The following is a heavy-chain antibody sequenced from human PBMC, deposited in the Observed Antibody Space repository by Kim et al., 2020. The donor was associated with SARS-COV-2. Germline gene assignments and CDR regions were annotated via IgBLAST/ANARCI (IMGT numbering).Heavy chain of an antibody. J-gene: IGHJ4*02. D-gene: IGHD3-10*01. Sequence: SETLSLTCAVYGGSFSGYYWSWIRQPPGKGLEWIGEINHSGSTNYNPSLKSRVTISVDTSKNQFSLKLSSVTAADTAVYYCARRGSGSYAYFDYWGQGTLVTVSS. CDR1: GGSFSGYY. V-gene: IGHV4-34*01. CDR3: ARRGSGSYAYFDY. CDR2: INHSGST.